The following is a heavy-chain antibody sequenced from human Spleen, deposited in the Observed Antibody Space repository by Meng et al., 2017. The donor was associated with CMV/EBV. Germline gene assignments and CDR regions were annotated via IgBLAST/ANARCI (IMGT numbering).Heavy chain of an antibody. V-gene: IGHV3-23*01. J-gene: IGHJ4*02. D-gene: IGHD3-10*01. Sequence: LSCAVSGFTFSMYAMDWVRQAPGKGLEWVSGISGNGYTTYYADSVKGRFTISRGNSKNTLYLHINNLRADDTAIYYCARRFSFDCWGQGTLVTVSS. CDR3: ARRFSFDC. CDR2: ISGNGYTT. CDR1: GFTFSMYA.